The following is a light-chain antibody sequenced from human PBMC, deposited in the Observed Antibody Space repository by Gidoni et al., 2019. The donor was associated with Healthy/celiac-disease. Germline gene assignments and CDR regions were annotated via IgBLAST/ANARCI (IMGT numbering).Light chain of an antibody. V-gene: IGKV3-15*01. CDR3: QQYNNWPPWT. CDR1: QSVSSN. CDR2: VAS. J-gene: IGKJ1*01. Sequence: EIVMTKTPATLSVSPGERATLSCRASQSVSSNLAGYQQKPGQAPSLLIYVASTRATGIPARFSGSGSGTEFTLTISSLQSEDFAVYYCQQYNNWPPWTFGQGTKVEIK.